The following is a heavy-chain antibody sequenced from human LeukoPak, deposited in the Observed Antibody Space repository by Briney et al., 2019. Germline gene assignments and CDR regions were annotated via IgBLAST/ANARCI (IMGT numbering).Heavy chain of an antibody. CDR3: ARDPRYCSSTSAILCAFDI. CDR1: GGTFSSYA. D-gene: IGHD2-2*01. Sequence: ASVKVSCKASGGTFSSYAISWVRQAPGHGLEWMGGIIPIFGTANYAQKFQGRVTITADESTSTAYMELSSLRSEDTAVYYCARDPRYCSSTSAILCAFDIWGQGTMVTVSS. V-gene: IGHV1-69*13. J-gene: IGHJ3*02. CDR2: IIPIFGTA.